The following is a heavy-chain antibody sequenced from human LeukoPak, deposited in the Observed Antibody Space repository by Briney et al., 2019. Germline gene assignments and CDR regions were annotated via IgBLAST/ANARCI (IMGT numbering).Heavy chain of an antibody. Sequence: NPSETLSLTCTVSGGSISSGDYYWSWIRQPPGKGLEWIGYIYYSGSTYYNPSLKSRVTISVDTSKNQFSLKLSSVTAADTAVYYCARGLGQEPAPEPYYWGQGTLVTVSS. CDR3: ARGLGQEPAPEPYY. V-gene: IGHV4-30-4*08. D-gene: IGHD1-14*01. CDR2: IYYSGST. J-gene: IGHJ4*02. CDR1: GGSISSGDYY.